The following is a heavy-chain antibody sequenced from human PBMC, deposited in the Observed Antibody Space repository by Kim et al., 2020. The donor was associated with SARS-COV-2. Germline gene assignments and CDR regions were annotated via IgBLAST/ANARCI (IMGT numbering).Heavy chain of an antibody. D-gene: IGHD2-2*01. CDR3: ARDLVVVPAASGFDY. V-gene: IGHV1-46*01. J-gene: IGHJ4*02. Sequence: QKFRGRVTMTRDTSTSTVYMDLSSLRSEDTAVYYCARDLVVVPAASGFDYWGQGTLVTVSS.